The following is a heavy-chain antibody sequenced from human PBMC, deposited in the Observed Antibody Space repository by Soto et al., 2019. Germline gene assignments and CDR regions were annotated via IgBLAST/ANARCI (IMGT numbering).Heavy chain of an antibody. D-gene: IGHD2-8*02. CDR2: IIPIVDIP. Sequence: QVQLVQSGAEVKKPGSSVKVSCKASGGTFSRYTFTWVRQSPGQGLEWMGRIIPIVDIPNYAKKFQGRVTDTADKSTRNAYMELRRLTSDDTAVYYCASHFTGVLVLGTSRRGGDNFGWEVWGQGTTVSVS. CDR3: ASHFTGVLVLGTSRRGGDNFGWEV. CDR1: GGTFSRYT. V-gene: IGHV1-69*02. J-gene: IGHJ6*02.